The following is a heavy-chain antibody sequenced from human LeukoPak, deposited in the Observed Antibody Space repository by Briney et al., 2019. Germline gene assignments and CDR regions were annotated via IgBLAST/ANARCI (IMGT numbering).Heavy chain of an antibody. J-gene: IGHJ3*02. CDR3: ARHGSGWYGDAFHI. CDR2: IYPGDSDT. D-gene: IGHD6-19*01. Sequence: GESLKISCETSGYTFNNYWIGWVRQMPGKGLEWMGNIYPGDSDTRYSPSFQGHVTISADKSINTAYLQWSSLKASDTAMYYCARHGSGWYGDAFHIWGQGTMVTVSS. CDR1: GYTFNNYW. V-gene: IGHV5-51*01.